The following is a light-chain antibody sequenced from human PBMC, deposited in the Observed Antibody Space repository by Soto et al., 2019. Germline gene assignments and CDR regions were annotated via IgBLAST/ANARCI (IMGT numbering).Light chain of an antibody. J-gene: IGKJ1*01. CDR1: QGISSW. V-gene: IGKV1-5*03. Sequence: DIQMTQSPSTLSASVGDRVTITCRASQGISSWLAWYQQKPGKAPKLLIYKASSLESGVPSRFSGSGSGTEFTLTISSLQPDDCATYYCQQYNSYPWTFGQGTKVEIK. CDR2: KAS. CDR3: QQYNSYPWT.